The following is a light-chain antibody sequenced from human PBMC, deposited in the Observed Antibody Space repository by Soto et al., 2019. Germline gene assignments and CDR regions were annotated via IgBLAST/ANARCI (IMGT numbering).Light chain of an antibody. J-gene: IGLJ2*01. Sequence: QSVLTQPPSASGTPGQRVTISCSGSSSNIGRHGVNWYQHLPGAAPKLLIYSDNQRPSGVPDRFSGSTSGTSVSRTISGLQSEDEADYYCATWDDSLNGVVFGGGTKLTVL. CDR3: ATWDDSLNGVV. CDR2: SDN. V-gene: IGLV1-44*01. CDR1: SSNIGRHG.